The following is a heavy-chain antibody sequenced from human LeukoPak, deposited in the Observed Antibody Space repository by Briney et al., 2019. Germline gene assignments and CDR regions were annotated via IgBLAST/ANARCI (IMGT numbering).Heavy chain of an antibody. Sequence: ASVKVYCKASGYTFTGYYMQWVRQAPGQGLEWMGWINPNSGGTNYAQKFQGRVTMTRDTSISTAYMELSRLRSDDTAVYYCASAPDGDYVRAHYWGQGTLVTVSS. V-gene: IGHV1-2*02. D-gene: IGHD4-17*01. CDR2: INPNSGGT. J-gene: IGHJ4*02. CDR1: GYTFTGYY. CDR3: ASAPDGDYVRAHY.